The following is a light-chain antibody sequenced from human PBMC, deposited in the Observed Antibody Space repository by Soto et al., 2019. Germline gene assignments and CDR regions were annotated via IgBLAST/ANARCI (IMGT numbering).Light chain of an antibody. CDR2: DNN. Sequence: QSVLTQPPSVSAAPRQKVTISCSGSSSNIGNNYVSWYQQLPGTAPKLIIYDNNKRPSGIPDRFSGSKSGTSATLGIAGLQTGDEADYYCGTWDTSLSAGLFGGGTKLTVL. V-gene: IGLV1-51*01. J-gene: IGLJ2*01. CDR1: SSNIGNNY. CDR3: GTWDTSLSAGL.